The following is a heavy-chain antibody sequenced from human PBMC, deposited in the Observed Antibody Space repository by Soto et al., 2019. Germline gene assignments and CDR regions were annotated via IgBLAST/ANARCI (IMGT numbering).Heavy chain of an antibody. V-gene: IGHV5-10-1*01. D-gene: IGHD1-1*01. CDR1: GYSFTSYW. J-gene: IGHJ6*02. CDR3: ARERKTASTHHYYYGMDV. CDR2: IDPSDSYI. Sequence: GESLKLSCQVSGYSFTSYWISWVRQMPGKGLEWMGRIDPSDSYINYSPSFQGHVTISADKSISTAYLQWSSLKASDTAMYDGARERKTASTHHYYYGMDVWGQGTTVTV.